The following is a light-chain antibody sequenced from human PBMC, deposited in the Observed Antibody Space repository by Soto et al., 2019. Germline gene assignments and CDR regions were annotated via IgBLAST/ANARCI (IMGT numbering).Light chain of an antibody. CDR2: NDK. J-gene: IGLJ1*01. CDR1: RSNIGTNP. CDR3: GTWDSSLNGYV. V-gene: IGLV1-44*01. Sequence: QYVLTQPPSASGTPGQRITISCSGDRSNIGTNPVAWYQQLPGTAPKLLINNDKHRPSGVPDRFSGSRSGASASLAISGLHAEDEADYFCGTWDSSLNGYVFGTGTKLTVL.